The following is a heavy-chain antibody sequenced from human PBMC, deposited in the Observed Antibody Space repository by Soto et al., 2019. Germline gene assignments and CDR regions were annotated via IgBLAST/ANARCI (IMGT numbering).Heavy chain of an antibody. D-gene: IGHD3-10*01. CDR3: AKEGTRDEYYFDY. J-gene: IGHJ4*02. V-gene: IGHV3-23*01. CDR1: GLIFSNYG. CDR2: ISSGGGYTT. Sequence: PGGSMRLACSASGLIFSNYGMNWLRQAPGKGLEWVSSISSGGGYTTYYADSVKGRFTISRDNSKNTVYLQMNSLRAEDTAVYYCAKEGTRDEYYFDYWGQGTLVTVSS.